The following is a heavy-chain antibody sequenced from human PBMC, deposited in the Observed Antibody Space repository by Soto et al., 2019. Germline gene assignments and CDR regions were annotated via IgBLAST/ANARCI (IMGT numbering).Heavy chain of an antibody. V-gene: IGHV3-33*01. Sequence: QVQLVESGGGVVQPGRSLRLSCAASGFTFSTYGMHWVRQAPGKGLEWVAVIWSDGTNKYYADSVKGRFTISRDNSKNTLYLQMKSLRAEDTAVYYCARDYDSSGFYPQTYYFEYWGQGTLVTVSS. J-gene: IGHJ4*02. D-gene: IGHD3-22*01. CDR2: IWSDGTNK. CDR3: ARDYDSSGFYPQTYYFEY. CDR1: GFTFSTYG.